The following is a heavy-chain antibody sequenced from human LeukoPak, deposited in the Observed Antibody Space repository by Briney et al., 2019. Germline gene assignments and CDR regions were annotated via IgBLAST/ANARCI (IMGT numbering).Heavy chain of an antibody. CDR1: GGSISSSSYY. D-gene: IGHD3-22*01. Sequence: TSETLSLTCTVSGGSISSSSYYWGWIRQPPGKGLEWIGSIYYSGSTYYNPSLKSRVTISVDTSKNQFSLKLSSVTAADTAVYYCARGQENYYYDSSGYYYDWDQGTLVTVSS. V-gene: IGHV4-39*07. J-gene: IGHJ4*02. CDR3: ARGQENYYYDSSGYYYD. CDR2: IYYSGST.